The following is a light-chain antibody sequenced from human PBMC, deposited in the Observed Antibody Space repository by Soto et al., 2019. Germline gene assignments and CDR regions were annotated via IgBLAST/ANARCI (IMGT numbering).Light chain of an antibody. V-gene: IGLV2-14*01. CDR3: SSDTSSSTVV. CDR1: SSDVGGYNY. J-gene: IGLJ2*01. Sequence: QSALTQPASVSGSPGQLITISCTGTSSDVGGYNYVSWYQQHPGKAPKLMIYDVSNRPSGVSNRFSGSKSGNTASLTISGLQAEDEADYYCSSDTSSSTVVFGGGTKLTVL. CDR2: DVS.